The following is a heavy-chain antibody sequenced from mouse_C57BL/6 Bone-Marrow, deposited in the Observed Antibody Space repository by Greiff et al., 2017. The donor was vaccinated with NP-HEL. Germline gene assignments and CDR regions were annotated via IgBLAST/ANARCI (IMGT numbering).Heavy chain of an antibody. CDR2: IDPEDGDT. Sequence: VQLKQSGAELVKPGASVKLSCTASGFNITDYYMHWVKQRTAQGLEWIGRIDPEDGDTKYAPQFQGKATLTADTSSTPAYLQLSSLTSEDTAVYYCASPYYYGSSPDYWGQGTTLTVSS. D-gene: IGHD1-1*01. J-gene: IGHJ2*01. CDR3: ASPYYYGSSPDY. CDR1: GFNITDYY. V-gene: IGHV14-2*01.